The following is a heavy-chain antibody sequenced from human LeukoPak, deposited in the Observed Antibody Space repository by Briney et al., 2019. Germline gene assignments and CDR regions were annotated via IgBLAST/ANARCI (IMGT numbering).Heavy chain of an antibody. CDR3: ARLAFCTNAVCFSNYYYSMDV. J-gene: IGHJ6*03. CDR1: GYSFTSYW. Sequence: GESLKISCKGSGYSFTSYWIGWVRQMPGKGLEWMGIIYPDDSDTKYSPSFQGQVTISADKSISTAYLQWSSLKASDTAMYYCARLAFCTNAVCFSNYYYSMDVWGRGTAVTVSS. V-gene: IGHV5-51*01. D-gene: IGHD2-8*01. CDR2: IYPDDSDT.